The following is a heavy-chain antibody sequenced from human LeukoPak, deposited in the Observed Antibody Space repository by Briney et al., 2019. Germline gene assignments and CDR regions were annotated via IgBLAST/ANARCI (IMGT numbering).Heavy chain of an antibody. CDR3: ARDRLGQQLVAY. CDR1: GFTFSSYW. J-gene: IGHJ4*02. D-gene: IGHD6-13*01. Sequence: GGSLRLSCAASGFTFSSYWMSWVRQAPEKGLEWVANIKQDGSEKYYVDSVKGRFTISRDDAKNSLYLQMNSLRAEDTAVYYCARDRLGQQLVAYWGQGTLVTVSS. V-gene: IGHV3-7*01. CDR2: IKQDGSEK.